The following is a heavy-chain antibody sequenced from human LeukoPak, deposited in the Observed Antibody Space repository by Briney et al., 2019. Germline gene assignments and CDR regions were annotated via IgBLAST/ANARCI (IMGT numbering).Heavy chain of an antibody. CDR3: ARDRSNTYYYDSSGYDAFDI. J-gene: IGHJ3*02. D-gene: IGHD3-22*01. Sequence: PSETLSLTCSVSGYSISTGYFWVWIRQPPGKGLGWIGNIHYSGTTYYNPSLKSRVAISVGTSKNQFSLNLNSVTAADTAVYYCARDRSNTYYYDSSGYDAFDIWGQGTMVTVSS. CDR2: IHYSGTT. CDR1: GYSISTGYF. V-gene: IGHV4-38-2*02.